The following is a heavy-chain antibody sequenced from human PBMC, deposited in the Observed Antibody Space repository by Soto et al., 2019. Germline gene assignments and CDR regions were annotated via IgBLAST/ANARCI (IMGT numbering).Heavy chain of an antibody. CDR2: IYYSGST. CDR3: ARASYYYDRSGAYNWFDP. V-gene: IGHV4-61*08. D-gene: IGHD3-22*01. Sequence: SETLSLTCTVSGGSISSGDYYWSWIRQPPGKGLEWIGYIYYSGSTNYNPSLKSRVTISVDTSKNQFSLKLSSVTAADTAVYYCARASYYYDRSGAYNWFDPWGQGTLVTSPQ. J-gene: IGHJ5*02. CDR1: GGSISSGDYY.